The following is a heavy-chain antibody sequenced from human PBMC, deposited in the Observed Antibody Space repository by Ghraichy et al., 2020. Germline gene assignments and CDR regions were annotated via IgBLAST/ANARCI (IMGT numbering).Heavy chain of an antibody. CDR1: GFTFTTYA. V-gene: IGHV3-23*01. CDR2: ISGSGGST. CDR3: AKTKGGSSGWPLDY. J-gene: IGHJ4*02. D-gene: IGHD6-19*01. Sequence: GGSLRLSCAASGFTFTTYAMPWGRQAPGKGLEWVSAISGSGGSTYNADSVKGRFTISRDNSNNTLFLQMNSLRAEDTAVYYCAKTKGGSSGWPLDYWGQGTLVAVSS.